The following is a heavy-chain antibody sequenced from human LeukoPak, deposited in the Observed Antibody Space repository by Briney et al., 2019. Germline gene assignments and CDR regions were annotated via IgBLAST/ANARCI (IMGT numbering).Heavy chain of an antibody. CDR1: GGSISSSSYY. J-gene: IGHJ4*02. CDR3: ARVRATGAHDS. Sequence: SETLSLTCTVSGGSISSSSYYWGWIRQPPGKGLEWIGEINHSGSTNYNPSLKSRVTISVDTSKNQFSLKLSSVTAADTAVYYCARVRATGAHDSWGQGTLVTVSS. CDR2: INHSGST. V-gene: IGHV4-39*07. D-gene: IGHD7-27*01.